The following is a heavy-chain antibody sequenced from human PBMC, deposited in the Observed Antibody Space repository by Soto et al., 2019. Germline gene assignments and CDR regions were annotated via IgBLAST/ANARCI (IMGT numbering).Heavy chain of an antibody. CDR2: ISSTTNYI. Sequence: GGSLRLSCAASGFTFTRYSMNWVRQAPGKVLEWVSSISSTTNYIYYGDSMKGRFTISRDNAKNSLYLEMNSLRAEDTAVYYCARESEDLTSNFDYWGQGTLVTVSS. J-gene: IGHJ4*02. CDR3: ARESEDLTSNFDY. V-gene: IGHV3-21*06. CDR1: GFTFTRYS.